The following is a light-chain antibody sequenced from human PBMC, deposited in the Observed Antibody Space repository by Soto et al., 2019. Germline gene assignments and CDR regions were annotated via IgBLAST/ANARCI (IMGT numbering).Light chain of an antibody. CDR1: SSDVGGYNY. Sequence: QSALTQPASVSGSPGQSITISCTGTSSDVGGYNYVSWYQQHPGKAPKLIILEVLNRPSGVSDRFSGSKSGNTASLTISGLQADDEADYYCSSYSRDTTVLFGGGTKVTVL. CDR2: EVL. J-gene: IGLJ2*01. V-gene: IGLV2-14*01. CDR3: SSYSRDTTVL.